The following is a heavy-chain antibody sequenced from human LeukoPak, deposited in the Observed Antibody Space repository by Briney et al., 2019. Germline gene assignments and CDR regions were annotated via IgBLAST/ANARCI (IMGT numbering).Heavy chain of an antibody. CDR3: AKDWKFYYVSGSFFPDN. CDR2: ISHDGSKK. D-gene: IGHD3-10*01. V-gene: IGHV3-30-3*01. J-gene: IGHJ4*02. CDR1: GFAFSSYA. Sequence: PGRSLRLSCAASGFAFSSYAVHWVRQAPGKGLECVAVISHDGSKKYYADFVKGRFTISRDNSENTLYLHMNSLIPEDTAVYFCAKDWKFYYVSGSFFPDNWGQGTLVTVSS.